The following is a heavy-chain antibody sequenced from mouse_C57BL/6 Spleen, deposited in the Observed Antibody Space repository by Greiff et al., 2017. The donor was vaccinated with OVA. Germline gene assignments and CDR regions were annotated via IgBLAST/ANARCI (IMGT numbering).Heavy chain of an antibody. CDR2: IDPSDSYT. CDR1: GYTFTSYW. J-gene: IGHJ4*01. V-gene: IGHV1-50*01. CDR3: ARRGDGYYVSAMDY. D-gene: IGHD2-3*01. Sequence: VQLQQPGAELVKPGASVKLSCKASGYTFTSYWMQWVKQRPGQGLEWIGEIDPSDSYTNYTQKFKGKATLTVDTSSSTAYMQLSSLTSEDSAVYYCARRGDGYYVSAMDYWGQGTSVTVSS.